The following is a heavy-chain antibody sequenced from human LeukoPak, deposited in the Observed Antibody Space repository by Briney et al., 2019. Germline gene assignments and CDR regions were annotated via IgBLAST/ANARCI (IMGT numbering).Heavy chain of an antibody. Sequence: SETLSLTCAVYGGPFSDYYWSWIRQPPGKGLEWIGKINHSGSTNYRPSLKSRVTISIDTSKNQFSLKLKSMTAADTAVYYCAKEGRNWGRDCFDYWGQGTLVTVSS. D-gene: IGHD7-27*01. CDR3: AKEGRNWGRDCFDY. V-gene: IGHV4-34*01. J-gene: IGHJ4*02. CDR1: GGPFSDYY. CDR2: INHSGST.